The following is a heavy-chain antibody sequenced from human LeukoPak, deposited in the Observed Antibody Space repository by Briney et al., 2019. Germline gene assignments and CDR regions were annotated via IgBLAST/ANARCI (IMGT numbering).Heavy chain of an antibody. Sequence: GGSLRLSCAASGFTFSNAWMSWVRQAPGKGLEWVGRIKSKPDGGTTDYAAPVKGRFTISRDDSKNTLYLQMNSLKTEDTAVYYCTTDLGGYDEFDYWGQGTLVTVSS. CDR3: TTDLGGYDEFDY. CDR2: IKSKPDGGTT. CDR1: GFTFSNAW. J-gene: IGHJ4*02. V-gene: IGHV3-15*01. D-gene: IGHD5-12*01.